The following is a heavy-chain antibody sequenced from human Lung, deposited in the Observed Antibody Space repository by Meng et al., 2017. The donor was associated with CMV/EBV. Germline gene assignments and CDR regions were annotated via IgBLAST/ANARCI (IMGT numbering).Heavy chain of an antibody. Sequence: GEXLKISCVASGFTLVRYHMHWVRQAPGKGLEWVAGIKPDGSDKYYVDSVKGRFTISRDNAKNSLYLQMDSLRAEDTAVYYCVTYYYNWGQGTLVTVSS. CDR1: GFTLVRYH. D-gene: IGHD2/OR15-2a*01. CDR2: IKPDGSDK. J-gene: IGHJ4*02. CDR3: VTYYYN. V-gene: IGHV3-7*01.